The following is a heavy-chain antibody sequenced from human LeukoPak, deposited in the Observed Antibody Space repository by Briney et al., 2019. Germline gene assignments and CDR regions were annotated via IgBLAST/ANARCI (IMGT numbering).Heavy chain of an antibody. D-gene: IGHD3-3*01. J-gene: IGHJ4*02. CDR3: AKDEITIFGVVREPLDY. CDR2: IRYDGSNK. Sequence: SGGSLRLSCAASGFTFSSYGMHWVRQAPGKGLEWVAFIRYDGSNKYYADSVKGRFTISRDNSKNTLYLQMNSPRAEDTAVYYCAKDEITIFGVVREPLDYWGQGTLVTVSS. V-gene: IGHV3-30*02. CDR1: GFTFSSYG.